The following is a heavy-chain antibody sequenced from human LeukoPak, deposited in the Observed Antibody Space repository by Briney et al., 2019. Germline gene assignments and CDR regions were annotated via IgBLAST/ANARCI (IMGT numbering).Heavy chain of an antibody. CDR1: GRTFSSYA. CDR3: ARDDGRGYSGYDYFLDY. J-gene: IGHJ4*02. V-gene: IGHV1-69*06. CDR2: IIPIFGTA. Sequence: SVELSCKPSGRTFSSYATSWVRQAPGLGLEWMGGIIPIFGTANYAQKLQGRVTITPDTSTSTAYMELSSLRSEDTVVYYCARDDGRGYSGYDYFLDYWGQGTLVTVSS. D-gene: IGHD5-12*01.